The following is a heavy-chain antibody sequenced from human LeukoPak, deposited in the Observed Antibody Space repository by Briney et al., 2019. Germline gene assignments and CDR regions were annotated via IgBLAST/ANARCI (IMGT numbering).Heavy chain of an antibody. CDR2: ISYRGTT. D-gene: IGHD2-15*01. CDR1: GVSINSSY. Sequence: KPSETLSLTCSVSGVSINSSYWSWIRQPPGKGLEWIGYISYRGTTKYNPSLKSRVTISVDTSKNQVSLNLSSVTAADTAVYYCARDPGSCSGGSCSFYWYFDLWGRGTLVTVSS. CDR3: ARDPGSCSGGSCSFYWYFDL. J-gene: IGHJ2*01. V-gene: IGHV4-59*01.